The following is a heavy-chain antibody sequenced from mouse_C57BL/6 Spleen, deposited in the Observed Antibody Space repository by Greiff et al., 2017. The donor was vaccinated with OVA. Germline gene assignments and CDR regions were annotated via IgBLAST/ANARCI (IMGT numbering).Heavy chain of an antibody. V-gene: IGHV1-9*01. J-gene: IGHJ3*01. CDR1: GYTFTGYW. CDR2: ILPGTGGT. CDR3: ARWGDGYYVRFAY. D-gene: IGHD2-3*01. Sequence: VLLVESGAELMKPGASVKLSCKATGYTFTGYWIEWVKQRPGHGLEWIGEILPGTGGTNYHEKFKGKATFTADTSSNTAYMQLSSLTTEDAAIYDCARWGDGYYVRFAYWGQGTLVTVSA.